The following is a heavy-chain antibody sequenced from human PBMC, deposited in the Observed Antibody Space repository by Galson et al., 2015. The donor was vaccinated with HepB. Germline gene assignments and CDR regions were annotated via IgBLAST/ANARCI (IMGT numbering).Heavy chain of an antibody. J-gene: IGHJ6*02. Sequence: QSGAEVKKPGESLSISCKGSGYSFTNYWIIWVRQMPGKGLEWMGRIDPSDSYTNYSPSFQGLVTISTDKSISTAYLHWSSLKASDNAMYFCARTARGEQLWAPYGLDVWGQGTTVIVS. CDR2: IDPSDSYT. CDR1: GYSFTNYW. CDR3: ARTARGEQLWAPYGLDV. D-gene: IGHD5-18*01. V-gene: IGHV5-10-1*01.